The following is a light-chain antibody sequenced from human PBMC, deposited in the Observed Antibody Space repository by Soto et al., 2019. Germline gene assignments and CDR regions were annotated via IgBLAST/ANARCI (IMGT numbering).Light chain of an antibody. Sequence: EIVLTQSPGTLSLSPGERATLSCRASQSVSSAYLAWYQQIPGQAPRLLISGASSRATGIPDRFRGSGSGTDFTLTISGLEPEDFAVFYCQQSGSAFYTFGQGTKLEIK. CDR1: QSVSSAY. V-gene: IGKV3-20*01. CDR2: GAS. CDR3: QQSGSAFYT. J-gene: IGKJ2*01.